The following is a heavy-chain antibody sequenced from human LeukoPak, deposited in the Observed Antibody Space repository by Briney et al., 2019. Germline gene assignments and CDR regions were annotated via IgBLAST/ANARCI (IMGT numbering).Heavy chain of an antibody. CDR2: INAGNGNT. Sequence: GAPVKVSCKASGYTFTSYAMHWVRQAPGQRLEWMGWINAGNGNTKYSQKFQGRVTITRDTSASTAYMELSSLRSEDTAVYYCARDFSPTRITIFGVVYWFDPWGQGTLVTVSS. D-gene: IGHD3-3*01. CDR3: ARDFSPTRITIFGVVYWFDP. V-gene: IGHV1-3*01. J-gene: IGHJ5*02. CDR1: GYTFTSYA.